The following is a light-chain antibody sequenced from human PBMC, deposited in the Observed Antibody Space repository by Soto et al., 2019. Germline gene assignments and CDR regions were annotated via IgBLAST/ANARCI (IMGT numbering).Light chain of an antibody. CDR2: GAS. J-gene: IGKJ1*01. Sequence: EIVLTQSPGTRSLSPGERATLSCRASQSVSSSYLAWYQQKPGQAPRLLIYGASSRATGIPDRFSGSGSGTDFSLTMSRLEPEDFAVYYYQQYGSSPAWKFGEGTKVEIK. V-gene: IGKV3-20*01. CDR3: QQYGSSPAWK. CDR1: QSVSSSY.